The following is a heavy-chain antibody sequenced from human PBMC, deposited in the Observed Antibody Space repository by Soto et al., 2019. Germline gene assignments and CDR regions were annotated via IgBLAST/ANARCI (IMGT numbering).Heavy chain of an antibody. CDR3: ASGARRWYPYFFDS. Sequence: QAQVVQSGAEVRKPGSSVKLSCKASEGTFNSYAIAWVRQAPGQVLEWMGGIIPYYNTLNYAQKFQDRVTITADDSTNTVYMELSSLRSDDTAVYFCASGARRWYPYFFDSWAQGTLVTVSS. V-gene: IGHV1-69*01. CDR2: IIPYYNTL. CDR1: EGTFNSYA. D-gene: IGHD6-13*01. J-gene: IGHJ4*02.